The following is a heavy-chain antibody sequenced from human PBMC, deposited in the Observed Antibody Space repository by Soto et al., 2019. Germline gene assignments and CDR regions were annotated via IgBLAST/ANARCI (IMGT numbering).Heavy chain of an antibody. D-gene: IGHD6-19*01. Sequence: QVQLVESGGGVVQPGRSLRLSCAASGFTFRTNAMHWVRQAPGKGLGWVAVISYDGNNKYYADSVKGRFTISRDNSKNPLYLQRNSLRAEDTAVYYCAKNGYSSGWYGDYWGQGTLVTVSS. CDR1: GFTFRTNA. CDR3: AKNGYSSGWYGDY. J-gene: IGHJ4*02. CDR2: ISYDGNNK. V-gene: IGHV3-30*18.